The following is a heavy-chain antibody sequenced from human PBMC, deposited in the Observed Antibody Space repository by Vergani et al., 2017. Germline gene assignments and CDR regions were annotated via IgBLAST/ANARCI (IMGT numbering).Heavy chain of an antibody. CDR3: ARQRPGSGWSPGDFDD. D-gene: IGHD6-19*01. V-gene: IGHV4-39*01. Sequence: QLQLQQSGPGLVKPSEILFLTCTVSADSIRSGSYYWGWIRPPPGKSLEWIGSIYYSGLTHYNPSLKSRVAISVDTSKNQFSLKVTSVTAADTAVYFCARQRPGSGWSPGDFDDWGQGILVIVSS. CDR1: ADSIRSGSYY. CDR2: IYYSGLT. J-gene: IGHJ4*02.